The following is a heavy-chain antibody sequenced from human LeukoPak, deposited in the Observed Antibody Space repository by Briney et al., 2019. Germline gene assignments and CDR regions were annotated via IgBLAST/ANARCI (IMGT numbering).Heavy chain of an antibody. CDR1: GFPFSNYW. CDR2: IKQDGGEK. V-gene: IGHV3-7*01. D-gene: IGHD2-2*01. Sequence: GGSLRLSCAASGFPFSNYWMSWVRQAPGKGLEWVANIKQDGGEKYYVDSVKGRFTISRDNAKNSLYLQMNSLRVEDTAVYYCARVYQLLWGDFDYWGQGTLVTVSS. J-gene: IGHJ4*02. CDR3: ARVYQLLWGDFDY.